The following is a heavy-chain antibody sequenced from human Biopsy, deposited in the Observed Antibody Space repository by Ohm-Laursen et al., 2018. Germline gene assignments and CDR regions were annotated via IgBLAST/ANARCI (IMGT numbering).Heavy chain of an antibody. CDR1: GFRFDDYA. CDR2: ISWSSGTI. V-gene: IGHV3-9*01. CDR3: VKSAYSSGFWEASDY. D-gene: IGHD6-19*01. Sequence: SLRLSCTASGFRFDDYAMQWVRQAPGKGLEWVSGISWSSGTIGYADSVKGRFTVSRDKAKNSLFLQMNSLRVEDAALYYCVKSAYSSGFWEASDYWGQGTLVTVSS. J-gene: IGHJ4*02.